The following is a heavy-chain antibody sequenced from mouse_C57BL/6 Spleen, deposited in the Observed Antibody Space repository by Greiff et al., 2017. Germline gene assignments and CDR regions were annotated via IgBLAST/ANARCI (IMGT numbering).Heavy chain of an antibody. V-gene: IGHV1-66*01. Sequence: QVQLKQSGPELVKPGASVKISCKASGYSFTSYYIHWVKQRPGQGLEWIGWIYPGSGNTKYNEKFKGKATLTADTSSSTAYMQLSSLTSEDSAVYYCARWGAPHYYAMDYWGQGTSVTVSS. CDR1: GYSFTSYY. CDR3: ARWGAPHYYAMDY. CDR2: IYPGSGNT. J-gene: IGHJ4*01.